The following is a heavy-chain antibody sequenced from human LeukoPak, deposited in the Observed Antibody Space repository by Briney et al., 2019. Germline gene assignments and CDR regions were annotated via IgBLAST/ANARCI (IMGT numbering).Heavy chain of an antibody. V-gene: IGHV1-69*13. CDR2: IIPIFGTA. D-gene: IGHD5-12*01. CDR3: ARIPRGYSGYDGNHYMDV. J-gene: IGHJ6*03. CDR1: GGTFSSYA. Sequence: SVKVSCKASGGTFSSYAISWVRQAPGQGLEWMGGIIPIFGTANYAQKFQGRVTITADESTSTAYMELSSLRSEDTAVYYCARIPRGYSGYDGNHYMDVWGKGTTVTVSS.